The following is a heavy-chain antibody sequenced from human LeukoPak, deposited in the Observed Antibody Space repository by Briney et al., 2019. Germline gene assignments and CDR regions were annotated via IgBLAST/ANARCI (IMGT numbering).Heavy chain of an antibody. Sequence: GGSLRLSCSASGFTFSTYAMNWVRQAPGKGLEWVSGVSGSGESTHYADSVKGRFTISRDNSKNTLHLQMKSLRAGDTAVYYCAKDRDDYDDYGGADFWGQGTLVTVSS. J-gene: IGHJ4*02. CDR1: GFTFSTYA. D-gene: IGHD4-17*01. V-gene: IGHV3-23*01. CDR3: AKDRDDYDDYGGADF. CDR2: VSGSGEST.